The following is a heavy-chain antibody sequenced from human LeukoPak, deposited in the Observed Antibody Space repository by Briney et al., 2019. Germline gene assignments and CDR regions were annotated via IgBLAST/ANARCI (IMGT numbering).Heavy chain of an antibody. CDR1: GYTFTGYY. CDR3: AFTYYDILTGLFVDAFDI. J-gene: IGHJ3*02. D-gene: IGHD3-9*01. CDR2: INPNSGAT. Sequence: ASVKVSCKASGYTFTGYYMHWVRQAPGKGLEWMGWINPNSGATSFAQEFQGRVTMTRDRSISTAYLELSRLRSDDTALYYCAFTYYDILTGLFVDAFDIWGQGTVVTVSS. V-gene: IGHV1-2*02.